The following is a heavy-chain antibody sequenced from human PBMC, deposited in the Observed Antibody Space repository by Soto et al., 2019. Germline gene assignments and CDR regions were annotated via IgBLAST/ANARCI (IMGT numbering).Heavy chain of an antibody. D-gene: IGHD5-18*01. CDR1: GGSISSYY. V-gene: IGHV4-59*01. J-gene: IGHJ6*02. Sequence: SETLSLTCTVSGGSISSYYWSWIRQPPGKGLEWIGYIYYSGSTNYNPSLKSRVTISVDTSKNQFSLKLSSVTAADTAVYYCAGDTAMGYYYYGMDVWGQGTTVTVSS. CDR3: AGDTAMGYYYYGMDV. CDR2: IYYSGST.